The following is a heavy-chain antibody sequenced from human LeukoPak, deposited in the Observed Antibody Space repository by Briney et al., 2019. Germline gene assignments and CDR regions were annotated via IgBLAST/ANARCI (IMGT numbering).Heavy chain of an antibody. J-gene: IGHJ4*02. CDR1: GGSISSGGYY. Sequence: PSQTLSLTCTVSGGSISSGGYYWGWIRQPPGKGLEWIGSIYYSGSTYYNPSLKSRVTISVDTSKNQFSLKLSSVTAADTAVYYCARDRRDPYYFDYWGQGTLVTVSS. D-gene: IGHD5-24*01. CDR3: ARDRRDPYYFDY. V-gene: IGHV4-39*07. CDR2: IYYSGST.